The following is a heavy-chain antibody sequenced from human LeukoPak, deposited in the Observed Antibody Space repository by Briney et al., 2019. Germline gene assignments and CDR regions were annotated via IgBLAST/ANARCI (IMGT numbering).Heavy chain of an antibody. Sequence: PSETLSLTCTVSGDSISNGTDCWDWLRQPAGKGLEWIVRIYSTGSTHYYPSLKSLLTISVSTSKHRFSPKLTPLPAAYTAVRYCARGYVTATIWEQSNIDYCGQRTLGTVSS. D-gene: IGHD5-12*01. CDR1: GDSISNGTDC. V-gene: IGHV4-61*02. J-gene: IGHJ4*02. CDR2: IYSTGST. CDR3: ARGYVTATIWEQSNIDY.